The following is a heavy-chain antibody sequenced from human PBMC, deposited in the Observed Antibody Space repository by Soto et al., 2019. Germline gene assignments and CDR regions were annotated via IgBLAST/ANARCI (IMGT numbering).Heavy chain of an antibody. J-gene: IGHJ5*02. CDR2: IIPIFGTA. Sequence: GASVKVSCKASGGTFSSYAISWVRQAPGQGLEWMGGIIPIFGTANYAQKFQGRVTITADESTSTAYMELSSLRSEDTAVYYCASCSGGSCDTYKWFDPWGQGTLVTVSS. CDR3: ASCSGGSCDTYKWFDP. D-gene: IGHD2-15*01. CDR1: GGTFSSYA. V-gene: IGHV1-69*13.